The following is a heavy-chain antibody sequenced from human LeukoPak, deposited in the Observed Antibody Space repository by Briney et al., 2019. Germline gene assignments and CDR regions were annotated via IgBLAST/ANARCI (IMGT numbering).Heavy chain of an antibody. V-gene: IGHV3-30*04. Sequence: PGGSLRLSCAASGFTFSSYAMHWVRQAPGKGLEWVAVISYDGSNKYYADSVKGRFTISRDNSKNTLYLQMNSLRAEDTAVYYCARAGSSWTFMGFDYWGQGTLVTVSS. J-gene: IGHJ4*02. CDR2: ISYDGSNK. CDR1: GFTFSSYA. D-gene: IGHD6-13*01. CDR3: ARAGSSWTFMGFDY.